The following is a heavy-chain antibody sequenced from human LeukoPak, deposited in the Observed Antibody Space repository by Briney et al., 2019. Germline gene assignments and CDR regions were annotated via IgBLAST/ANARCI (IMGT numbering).Heavy chain of an antibody. J-gene: IGHJ6*03. CDR3: ARDGDTVLTRGYYYYMDV. CDR2: ITSSSSYI. Sequence: PGGSLRLSCAASGFTFSNFAMSWVRQAPGKGPEWVSSITSSSSYIYYADSVKGRFTISRDNARNSLYLQMNSLRAEDTALYYCARDGDTVLTRGYYYYMDVWGKGTTVTVSS. CDR1: GFTFSNFA. V-gene: IGHV3-21*01. D-gene: IGHD4-23*01.